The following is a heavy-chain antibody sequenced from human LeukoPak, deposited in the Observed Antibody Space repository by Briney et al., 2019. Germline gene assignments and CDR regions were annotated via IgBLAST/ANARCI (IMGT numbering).Heavy chain of an antibody. J-gene: IGHJ4*02. CDR1: GYTFSDYY. V-gene: IGHV1-2*02. CDR3: ARHLSAFGLFDY. CDR2: VNPNSGGT. D-gene: IGHD3-3*02. Sequence: ASVKVSCKASGYTFSDYYIHWMRQAPGQGLEWMGWVNPNSGGTNFAQKFPGRVSMTTDTSISTAHMELSSLRSDDTAVYYCARHLSAFGLFDYWGQGTLVTVSS.